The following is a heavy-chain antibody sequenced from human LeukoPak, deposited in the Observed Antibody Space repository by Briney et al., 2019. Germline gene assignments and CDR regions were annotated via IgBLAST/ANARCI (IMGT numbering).Heavy chain of an antibody. Sequence: SETLSLTCTVSGGSISSYYWSWIRQSAGKGLEWIGRIYTSGSTNYNPSLKSRVTMSVDTSKNQFSLKLSSVTAADTAVYYCARDKSVDFWSRYYTLFDYWGQGTLVTVSS. V-gene: IGHV4-4*07. D-gene: IGHD3-3*01. CDR3: ARDKSVDFWSRYYTLFDY. CDR2: IYTSGST. J-gene: IGHJ4*02. CDR1: GGSISSYY.